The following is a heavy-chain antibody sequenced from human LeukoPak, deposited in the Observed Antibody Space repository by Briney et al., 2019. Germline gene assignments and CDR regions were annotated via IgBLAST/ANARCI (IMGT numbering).Heavy chain of an antibody. V-gene: IGHV1-18*01. CDR1: GYTFTNYG. CDR2: ISTYNGNT. CDR3: VRDRQLGV. D-gene: IGHD6-13*01. Sequence: GASVKVSCKASGYTFTNYGVTWVRQAPGQGLEWMGWISTYNGNTNYAQKLQGRVTMTTDTSTSTAYVELRSLRSDDTAVYYCVRDRQLGVWGQGTTVTVSS. J-gene: IGHJ6*02.